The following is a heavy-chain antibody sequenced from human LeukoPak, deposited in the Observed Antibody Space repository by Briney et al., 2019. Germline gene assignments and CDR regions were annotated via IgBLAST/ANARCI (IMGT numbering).Heavy chain of an antibody. D-gene: IGHD3-22*01. CDR2: IYHSGST. Sequence: KPSETLSLTCAVSGYSNSSGYYWGWIRQPPGKGLEWIGSIYHSGSTYYNPSLKSRVTISVDTSKNQFSLKLSSVTAADTAVYYCARHDPVHTYYYEGPKPLYYFDYWGQGTLVTVSS. CDR3: ARHDPVHTYYYEGPKPLYYFDY. CDR1: GYSNSSGYY. J-gene: IGHJ4*02. V-gene: IGHV4-38-2*01.